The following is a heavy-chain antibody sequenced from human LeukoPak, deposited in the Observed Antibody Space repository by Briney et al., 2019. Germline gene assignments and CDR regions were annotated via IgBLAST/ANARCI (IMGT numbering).Heavy chain of an antibody. Sequence: SETLSLTCTVSGGSISSSSYYWGWIRQPPGKGLEWIGSIYYSGSTYYNPSLKSRVTISVDTSKNQFSLKLSSVTAADTAVYYCAREGEKTGIAAAGIARPIGYWGQGTLVTVSS. CDR1: GGSISSSSYY. CDR3: AREGEKTGIAAAGIARPIGY. D-gene: IGHD6-13*01. V-gene: IGHV4-39*07. J-gene: IGHJ4*02. CDR2: IYYSGST.